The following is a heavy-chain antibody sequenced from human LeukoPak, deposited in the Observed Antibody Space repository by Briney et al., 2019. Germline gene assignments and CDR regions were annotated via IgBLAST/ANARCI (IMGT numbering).Heavy chain of an antibody. CDR2: IYYSGST. Sequence: SSETLSLTCTVSGGSISSYNWSWIRQPPGKGLEWIGYIYYSGSTNYNPSLKSRVTISVDTSKNQFSLKLSSVTAADTAVYYCARRSSSWSPYYYYGMDVWGQGTTVTVSS. CDR1: GGSISSYN. V-gene: IGHV4-59*08. D-gene: IGHD6-13*01. CDR3: ARRSSSWSPYYYYGMDV. J-gene: IGHJ6*02.